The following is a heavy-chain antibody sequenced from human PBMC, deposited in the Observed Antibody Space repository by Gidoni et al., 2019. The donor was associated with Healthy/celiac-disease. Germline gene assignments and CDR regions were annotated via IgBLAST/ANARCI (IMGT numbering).Heavy chain of an antibody. D-gene: IGHD6-19*01. CDR3: ARDSGWSNIGYYYYGMDV. J-gene: IGHJ6*02. V-gene: IGHV3-48*02. CDR1: GFTFSSYS. Sequence: EVQLVESGGGLVQPGGSLRLSCAASGFTFSSYSMNWVRQAPGKGLEWVSYISSSSSTIYYADSVKGRFTISRDNAKNSLYLQMNSLRDEDTAVYYCARDSGWSNIGYYYYGMDVWGQGTTVTVSS. CDR2: ISSSSSTI.